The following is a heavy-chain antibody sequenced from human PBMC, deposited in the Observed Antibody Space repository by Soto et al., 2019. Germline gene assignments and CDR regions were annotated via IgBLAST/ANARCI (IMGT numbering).Heavy chain of an antibody. D-gene: IGHD3-10*01. CDR2: IYYSGST. V-gene: IGHV4-31*03. CDR3: ARVQNSGSYYGSASHRRYYFDY. Sequence: PSETLSLTCTVSGGSISSGGYCWSWIRQHPGKGLEWIGYIYYSGSTYYNPSLKSRVTISVDTSKNQFSLKLSSVTAADTAVYYCARVQNSGSYYGSASHRRYYFDYWGQGTLVPVSS. J-gene: IGHJ4*02. CDR1: GGSISSGGYC.